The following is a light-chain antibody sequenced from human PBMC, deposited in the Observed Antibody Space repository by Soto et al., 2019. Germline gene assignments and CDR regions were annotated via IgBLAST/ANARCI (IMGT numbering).Light chain of an antibody. CDR1: SGHHSYA. CDR2: LNSDGSH. V-gene: IGLV4-69*01. J-gene: IGLJ3*02. Sequence: QLVLPQPPSASASLGASVKLTCTLSSGHHSYAIAWHQQQPEKGPRYLMKLNSDGSHSKGDGIPDRFSGSSSGAERYLTISSLQSEDEADYCCQTWSTDIRVFGGGTKLTVL. CDR3: QTWSTDIRV.